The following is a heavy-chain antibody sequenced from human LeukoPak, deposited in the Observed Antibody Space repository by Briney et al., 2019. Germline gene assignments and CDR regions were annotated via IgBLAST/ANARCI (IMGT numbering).Heavy chain of an antibody. V-gene: IGHV4-59*02. CDR2: TSDSGNT. CDR3: ARWYDHGRYFDN. D-gene: IGHD1-14*01. CDR1: GGSVRNYY. J-gene: IGHJ4*02. Sequence: SETLSLTCSVTGGSVRNYYWNWMRQSPGKGLEWIGCTSDSGNTYYNPSLKSRVTMSVEVSKNQISLKVASATAADTAVYYCARWYDHGRYFDNWGRGTSVIVSS.